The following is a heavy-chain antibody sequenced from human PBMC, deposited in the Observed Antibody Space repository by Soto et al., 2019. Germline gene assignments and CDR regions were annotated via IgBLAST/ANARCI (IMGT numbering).Heavy chain of an antibody. D-gene: IGHD3-10*01. V-gene: IGHV1-18*01. CDR2: ISGYNGNT. CDR1: GYTFSSYG. J-gene: IGHJ6*02. CDR3: ARDDFVVRGVDYYYGMDV. Sequence: QAQLVQSGAEVKKPGASVKVSCKASGYTFSSYGITCVRPAPGQGLEWRAWISGYNGNTNNAHTLQARDTMAEDTSANTGYMALRSLSSDDAAGYYWARDDFVVRGVDYYYGMDVWGPWTTVTVS.